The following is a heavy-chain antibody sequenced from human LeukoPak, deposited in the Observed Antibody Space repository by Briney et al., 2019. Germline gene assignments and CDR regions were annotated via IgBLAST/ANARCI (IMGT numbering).Heavy chain of an antibody. Sequence: SETLSLTCTVSGGSVSSGSYYWSWIRQPPGKGLEWIGYIYYSGSTNHNPSLKSRVTISVDTSKNQFSLKLSSVTAADTAVYYCARVYDSSGYYYLPAFDIWGQGTMVTVSS. CDR3: ARVYDSSGYYYLPAFDI. V-gene: IGHV4-61*01. J-gene: IGHJ3*02. D-gene: IGHD3-22*01. CDR2: IYYSGST. CDR1: GGSVSSGSYY.